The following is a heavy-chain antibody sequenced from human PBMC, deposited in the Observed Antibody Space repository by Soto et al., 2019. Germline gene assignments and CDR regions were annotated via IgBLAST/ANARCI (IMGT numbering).Heavy chain of an antibody. CDR1: GGSISSGDYY. CDR3: ARQGLVVVPAAHQYYDY. CDR2: IYYSGST. D-gene: IGHD2-2*01. V-gene: IGHV4-30-4*01. Sequence: SETLSLTCTVSGGSISSGDYYWSWIRQPPGKGLEWIGYIYYSGSTYYNPSLKSRVTISVDTSKNQFSLKLSSVTAADTAVYYCARQGLVVVPAAHQYYDYWGQGTLVTVYS. J-gene: IGHJ4*02.